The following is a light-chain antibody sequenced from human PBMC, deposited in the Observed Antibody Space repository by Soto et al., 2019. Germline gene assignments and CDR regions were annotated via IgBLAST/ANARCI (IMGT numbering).Light chain of an antibody. V-gene: IGLV2-14*01. Sequence: QSVLTQPASVSGSPGQSITISCTGTSSGVGGYNYVSWYQQHPGKAPKLMIYDVSNRPSGVSNRFSGSKSGNTASLTISGLQADEEADYYCSSYTSSSTWVFGGGTQLTVL. CDR3: SSYTSSSTWV. CDR2: DVS. CDR1: SSGVGGYNY. J-gene: IGLJ3*02.